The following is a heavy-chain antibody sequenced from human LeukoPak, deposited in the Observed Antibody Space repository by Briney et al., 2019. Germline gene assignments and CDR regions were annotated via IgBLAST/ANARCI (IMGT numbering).Heavy chain of an antibody. J-gene: IGHJ6*03. CDR1: GGTFSSYA. Sequence: ASVKVSCKASGGTFSSYAISWVRQAPGQGLEWMGGIIPIFGTANYAQKFQGRVTITTDESTSTAYKELSSLRSEDTAVYYCAASRGRLKSFDYYYYMDVWGKGTTVTVSS. V-gene: IGHV1-69*05. CDR2: IIPIFGTA. CDR3: AASRGRLKSFDYYYYMDV. D-gene: IGHD3-10*01.